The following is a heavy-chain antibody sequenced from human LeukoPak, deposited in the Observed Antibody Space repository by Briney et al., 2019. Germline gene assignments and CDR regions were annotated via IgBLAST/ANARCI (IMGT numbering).Heavy chain of an antibody. J-gene: IGHJ4*02. CDR2: IIPIFGTA. CDR3: ARGGGYRAGPFDY. V-gene: IGHV1-69*01. Sequence: SVKVSCKASGGTFSSYAISWVRQALGQGLEWMGGIIPIFGTANYAQKFQGRVTITADESTSTAYMELSSLRSEDTAVYYCARGGGYRAGPFDYWGQGTLVTVSS. D-gene: IGHD5-24*01. CDR1: GGTFSSYA.